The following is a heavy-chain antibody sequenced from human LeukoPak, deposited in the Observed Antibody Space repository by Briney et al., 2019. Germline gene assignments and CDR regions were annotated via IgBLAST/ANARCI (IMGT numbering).Heavy chain of an antibody. CDR2: ISYDGSNK. J-gene: IGHJ4*02. CDR3: ARHRYDILTGYYY. CDR1: GFTFSSYA. D-gene: IGHD3-9*01. V-gene: IGHV3-30*04. Sequence: GGSLRLSCAASGFTFSSYAMHWVRQAPGKGLEWVAVISYDGSNKYYADSVKGRFTISRDNSKNTLYLQMNSLRAEDTAVYYCARHRYDILTGYYYWGQGTLVTVSS.